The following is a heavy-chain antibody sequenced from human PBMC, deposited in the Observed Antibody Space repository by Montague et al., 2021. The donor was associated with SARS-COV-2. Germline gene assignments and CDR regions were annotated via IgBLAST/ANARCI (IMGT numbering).Heavy chain of an antibody. D-gene: IGHD2-2*01. CDR2: IHYSGTT. Sequence: SETLSLTCTVSGGSVSSATGYWSWIRQPPGKGLEWIGYIHYSGTTSYKSSLKSRVSLSLDTSKNQFSLDLTSVTAADTAVYHCVREFWYCSRVACLGNFDSWGQGTLVTVSS. J-gene: IGHJ4*02. V-gene: IGHV4-61*01. CDR3: VREFWYCSRVACLGNFDS. CDR1: GGSVSSATGY.